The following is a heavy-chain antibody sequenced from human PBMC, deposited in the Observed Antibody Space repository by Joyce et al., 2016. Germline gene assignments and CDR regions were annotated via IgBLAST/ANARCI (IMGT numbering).Heavy chain of an antibody. V-gene: IGHV3-53*01. Sequence: EVQLVESGGGLIQPGGSLRLSCAASGFSVSDNYVAWVRKAPGQGRVWVSFIYSSGGTNYADAGKGRFTISRDNSKNTLYRQRNSLRVEDTAVYFCARGRYSSSWYFDFWGQGTLVSVSS. J-gene: IGHJ4*02. CDR3: ARGRYSSSWYFDF. D-gene: IGHD6-13*01. CDR2: IYSSGGT. CDR1: GFSVSDNY.